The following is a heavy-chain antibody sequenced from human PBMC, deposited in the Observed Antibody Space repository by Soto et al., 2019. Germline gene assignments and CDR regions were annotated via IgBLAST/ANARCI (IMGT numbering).Heavy chain of an antibody. D-gene: IGHD4-4*01. V-gene: IGHV5-10-1*01. Sequence: PGESLKISCKGSGYSFTSYWISWVRQMPGKGLEWMGRIDPSDSYTNYSPSFQGHVTISADKSISTAYLQWSSLKASDTAMYYCASYSYYYYDMDVWGQGTTVTVSS. CDR1: GYSFTSYW. CDR3: ASYSYYYYDMDV. J-gene: IGHJ6*02. CDR2: IDPSDSYT.